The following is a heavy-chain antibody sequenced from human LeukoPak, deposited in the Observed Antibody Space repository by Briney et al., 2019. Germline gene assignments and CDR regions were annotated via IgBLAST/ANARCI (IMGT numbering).Heavy chain of an antibody. CDR3: ARDLGQYYDTSDNWFDP. Sequence: TGGSLRLSCAASGFTFTNYAMTWVRQAPGKGLEWVSSISASGVMTYYADSVKGRFTVSRDNAKNTLNLQMNSLRAEDTAVYYCARDLGQYYDTSDNWFDPWGQGTLVTVSS. CDR1: GFTFTNYA. D-gene: IGHD3-22*01. V-gene: IGHV3-23*01. J-gene: IGHJ5*02. CDR2: ISASGVMT.